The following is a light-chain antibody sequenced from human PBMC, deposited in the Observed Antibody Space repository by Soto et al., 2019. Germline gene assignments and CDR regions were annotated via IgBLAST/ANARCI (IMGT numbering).Light chain of an antibody. J-gene: IGKJ1*01. V-gene: IGKV3-20*01. CDR3: QQYGSWT. CDR2: GAS. Sequence: EVVLTRSPGILSLSPGERASLSCGASQSISSSFLAWYQQKPGQAPRLLIYGASSRATGIPDRFSGTGSETDFTLTISRLEPEDFAVYYCQQYGSWTFGQGTKVDI. CDR1: QSISSSF.